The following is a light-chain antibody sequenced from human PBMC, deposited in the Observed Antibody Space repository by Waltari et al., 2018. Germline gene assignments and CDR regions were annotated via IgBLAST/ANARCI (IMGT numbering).Light chain of an antibody. V-gene: IGKV3-11*01. CDR3: QQRSLWPRT. CDR1: HDISTD. CDR2: DVY. J-gene: IGKJ1*01. Sequence: EIVLTQSPATLSLSPGDTCTLSCRASHDISTDLAWYQHRPGQPPRLLVYDVYNRAAGIPPRFSGSGSGTDFTLTISSLEPEDLAVYFCQQRSLWPRTFGPGTKVEI.